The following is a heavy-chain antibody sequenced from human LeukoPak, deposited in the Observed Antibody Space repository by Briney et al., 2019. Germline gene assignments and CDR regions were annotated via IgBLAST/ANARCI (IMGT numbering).Heavy chain of an antibody. V-gene: IGHV5-51*01. CDR2: IYPGDSDT. CDR1: GYSFTSYW. J-gene: IGHJ3*02. CDR3: ARRLYYDSAKAAFDI. D-gene: IGHD3-22*01. Sequence: GASLQISCQCSGYSFTSYWIGWVRQLPGKGLEWRGIIYPGDSDTSYSPSFQGQVTISADKSISTAYLQWSSLKASDTAMYYCARRLYYDSAKAAFDIWGQGTMVTVSS.